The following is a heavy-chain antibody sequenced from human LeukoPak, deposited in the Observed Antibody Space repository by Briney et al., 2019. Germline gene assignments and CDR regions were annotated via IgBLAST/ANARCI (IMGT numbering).Heavy chain of an antibody. J-gene: IGHJ4*02. CDR3: TSGLSVRRSNNTPVDY. CDR2: IRSKANSYPT. V-gene: IGHV3-73*01. D-gene: IGHD1-1*01. CDR1: GFTFSGSA. Sequence: GGSLRLSCTASGFTFSGSAMHWVRQASGKGLEWVGRIRSKANSYPTVYAASVKGRFTISRDDSNNTAYLQMNSLKTEDTAVYYCTSGLSVRRSNNTPVDYWGQGTLVTVSS.